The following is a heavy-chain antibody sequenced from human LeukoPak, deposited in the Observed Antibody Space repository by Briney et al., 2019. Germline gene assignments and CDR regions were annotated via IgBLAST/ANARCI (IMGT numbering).Heavy chain of an antibody. CDR2: ISSSGSTI. CDR3: ARGDIVVVVAATVFDY. D-gene: IGHD2-15*01. V-gene: IGHV3-11*01. Sequence: PGGSLRLSCAASGFTFSDYYMSWIRQAPGEGLGWVSYISSSGSTIYYADSVKGRFTISRDNAKNSLYLQMNSLRAEDTVVYDCARGDIVVVVAATVFDYWGQGTLVSVSS. CDR1: GFTFSDYY. J-gene: IGHJ4*02.